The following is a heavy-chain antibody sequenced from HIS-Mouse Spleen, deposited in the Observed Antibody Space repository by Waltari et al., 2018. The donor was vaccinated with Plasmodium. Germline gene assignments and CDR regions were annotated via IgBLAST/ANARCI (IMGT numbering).Heavy chain of an antibody. Sequence: EVQLVESGGGLIQPGGSLRLSCSASGFTVSSNYMHWVRQAPGKGLEWVSVIYSGGSTYYADSVKGRFTISRDNSKNTLYLQMNSLRAEDTAVYYCARGMKSSSSAFDIWGQGTMVTVSS. CDR2: IYSGGST. J-gene: IGHJ3*02. CDR1: GFTVSSNY. CDR3: ARGMKSSSSAFDI. D-gene: IGHD6-6*01. V-gene: IGHV3-53*01.